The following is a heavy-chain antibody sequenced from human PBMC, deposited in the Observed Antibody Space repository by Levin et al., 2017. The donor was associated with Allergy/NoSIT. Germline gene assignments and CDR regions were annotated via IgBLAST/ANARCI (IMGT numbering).Heavy chain of an antibody. V-gene: IGHV3-21*01. CDR1: GFTFSSYS. Sequence: GESLKISCAASGFTFSSYSMNWVRQAPGKGLEWVSSISSSSSYIYYADSVKGRFTISRDNAKNSLYLQMNSLRAEDTAVYYCASLGVVVAATSYSSAFDIWGQGTMVTVSS. J-gene: IGHJ3*02. CDR3: ASLGVVVAATSYSSAFDI. D-gene: IGHD2-15*01. CDR2: ISSSSSYI.